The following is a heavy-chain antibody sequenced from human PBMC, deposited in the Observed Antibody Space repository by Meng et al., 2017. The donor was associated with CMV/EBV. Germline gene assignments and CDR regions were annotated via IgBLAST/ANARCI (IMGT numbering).Heavy chain of an antibody. Sequence: ASVKVSCKASGYTFTSYYMHWVRQAPGQGLEWMGWISAYNGNTNYAQKLQGRVTMTTDTSTSTAYMELRSLRSDDTAVYYCARGTSYDFWSGYPPSSFDYWGQGTLVTVSS. CDR2: ISAYNGNT. CDR3: ARGTSYDFWSGYPPSSFDY. J-gene: IGHJ4*02. V-gene: IGHV1-18*04. CDR1: GYTFTSYY. D-gene: IGHD3-3*01.